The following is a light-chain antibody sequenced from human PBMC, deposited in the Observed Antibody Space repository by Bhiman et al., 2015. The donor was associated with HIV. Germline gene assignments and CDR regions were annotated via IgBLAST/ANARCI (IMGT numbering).Light chain of an antibody. CDR1: SSDVGRYNL. V-gene: IGLV2-23*02. Sequence: QSALTQPASVSGSPGQSIAISCTGTSSDVGRYNLVSWYQQHPGKAPKLLLYDVSNRPSGVSNRFSGSKSGNTASLTISGLQPEDEAEYYCCSYGHGSTYVFGSGTKVTVL. J-gene: IGLJ1*01. CDR2: DVS. CDR3: CSYGHGSTYV.